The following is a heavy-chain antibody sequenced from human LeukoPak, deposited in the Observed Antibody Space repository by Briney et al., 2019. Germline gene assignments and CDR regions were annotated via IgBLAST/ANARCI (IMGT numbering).Heavy chain of an antibody. J-gene: IGHJ4*02. V-gene: IGHV1-2*02. CDR3: GTLLSNGPFDY. CDR2: IYPNSGAT. CDR1: GYTFTGYY. Sequence: GASVKVSCKASGYTFTGYYMHWVRQAPGQGLEWMGYIYPNSGATKYAQKFQGRVTMTRDTSISTAYMEPSRLRSDDTAVYYCGTLLSNGPFDYWGQGSLVTVSS.